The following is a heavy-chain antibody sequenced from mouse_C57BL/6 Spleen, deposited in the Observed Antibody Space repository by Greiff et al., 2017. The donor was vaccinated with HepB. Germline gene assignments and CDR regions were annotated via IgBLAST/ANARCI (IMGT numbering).Heavy chain of an antibody. CDR1: GFTFSSYA. J-gene: IGHJ3*01. V-gene: IGHV5-4*01. CDR2: ISDGGSDT. Sequence: EVQVVESGGGLVKPGGSLKLSCAASGFTFSSYAMSWVRQTPEKRLEWVATISDGGSDTYYPDNVKGRFTISRDNAKNNTYLQMSHLKSEDTAMYFCAGGYSNAWFAYWGQGTLVTVSA. D-gene: IGHD2-5*01. CDR3: AGGYSNAWFAY.